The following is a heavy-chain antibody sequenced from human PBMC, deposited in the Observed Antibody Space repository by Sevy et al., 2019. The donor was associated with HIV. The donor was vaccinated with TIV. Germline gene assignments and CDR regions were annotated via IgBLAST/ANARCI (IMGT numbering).Heavy chain of an antibody. J-gene: IGHJ4*02. CDR2: LSFGCGEI. CDR1: GFTFSKYS. Sequence: GGSLRLSCAASGFTFSKYSMSWVRQPPGKGLEWVSTLSFGCGEINYADSVKGRFTISRDNSKGSVYLQMNNLRPEDTAVYYCAREGSTKPHDYWGQGTLVTVSS. D-gene: IGHD2-8*01. CDR3: AREGSTKPHDY. V-gene: IGHV3-23*01.